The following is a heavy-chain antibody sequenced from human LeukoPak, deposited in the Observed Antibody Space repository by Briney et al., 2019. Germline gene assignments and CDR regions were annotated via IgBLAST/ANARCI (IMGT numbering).Heavy chain of an antibody. V-gene: IGHV3-21*01. CDR2: ISSSSSYI. D-gene: IGHD4-17*01. J-gene: IGHJ4*02. CDR3: ARVSYGDYYFDY. Sequence: GGSLRLSCAASGFTFSSYSMNCVRQAPGKGLEWVSSISSSSSYIYYAYSVKGRFTISRDNAKNSLYLQMNILRAEDTAVYYCARVSYGDYYFDYWGQGTLVTVSS. CDR1: GFTFSSYS.